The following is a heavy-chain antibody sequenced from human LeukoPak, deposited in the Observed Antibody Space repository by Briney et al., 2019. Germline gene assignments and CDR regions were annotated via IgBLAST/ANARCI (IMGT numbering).Heavy chain of an antibody. D-gene: IGHD3-22*01. CDR2: IYPTDSDT. CDR1: GYRFTTYW. J-gene: IGHJ4*02. V-gene: IGHV5-51*01. Sequence: GESLKISCKVSGYRFTTYWIGWVRQMPGKGLEWMGIIYPTDSDTRYSPSFQGQVTISADKSISTAYLQWSSLKASDTAMYFCARRYYYDSSGYYVDYWGQGTLVTVSS. CDR3: ARRYYYDSSGYYVDY.